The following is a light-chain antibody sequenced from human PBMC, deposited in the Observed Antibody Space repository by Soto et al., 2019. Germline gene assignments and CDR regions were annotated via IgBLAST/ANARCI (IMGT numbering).Light chain of an antibody. CDR3: QQYYTAPTWT. CDR1: QSVLYSSNNKNH. V-gene: IGKV4-1*01. CDR2: WAS. Sequence: DRVRTHSPDSLAVSLSERATINCKSSQSVLYSSNNKNHLAWYQQRPGQPPKLLIYWASTRESGVPDRFSGSGSGTNFTLTISSLQAEDVAVYYCQQYYTAPTWTLAQRTKV. J-gene: IGKJ1*01.